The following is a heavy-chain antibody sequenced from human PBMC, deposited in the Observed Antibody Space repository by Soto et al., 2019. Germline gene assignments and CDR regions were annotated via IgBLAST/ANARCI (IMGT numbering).Heavy chain of an antibody. J-gene: IGHJ5*02. CDR2: ISTNSRYT. CDR1: GFTLSDYY. D-gene: IGHD3-9*01. Sequence: GGSLRLSCAASGFTLSDYYMTWIRQAPGRGLEWISYISTNSRYTKYADSVKGRFTISRDDAKNSLYLQMNSLRVEDTAVYYCARVYDILTSAWLDPWGQGTLVTVSS. CDR3: ARVYDILTSAWLDP. V-gene: IGHV3-11*03.